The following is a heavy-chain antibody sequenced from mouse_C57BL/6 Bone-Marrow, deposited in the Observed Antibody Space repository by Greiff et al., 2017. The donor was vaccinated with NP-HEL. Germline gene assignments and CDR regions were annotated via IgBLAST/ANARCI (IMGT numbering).Heavy chain of an antibody. V-gene: IGHV1-76*01. D-gene: IGHD1-1*01. CDR1: GYTFTDYY. Sequence: VQLQQSGAELVRPGASVKLSCKASGYTFTDYYINWVKQRPGQGLEWIARIYPGSGNTYYNEKFKGKATLTAEKSSSTAYMQLSSLTSEDSAVYFCARDEVYYGSLHWYFEVWGTGTTVTVSS. J-gene: IGHJ1*03. CDR2: IYPGSGNT. CDR3: ARDEVYYGSLHWYFEV.